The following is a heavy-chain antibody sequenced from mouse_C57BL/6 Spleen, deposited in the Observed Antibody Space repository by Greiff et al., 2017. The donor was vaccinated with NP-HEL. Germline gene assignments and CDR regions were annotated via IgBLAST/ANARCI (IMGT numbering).Heavy chain of an antibody. CDR2: INPSNGGT. CDR3: ARAYYYYAMDD. Sequence: QVQLKESGTELVKPGASVKLSCKASGYTFTSYWMHWVKQRPGQDLEWIGNINPSNGGTNYNEKFKSKATLTVDKSSSTAYMQLSSLTSEDSAVYYCARAYYYYAMDDWGQGTSVTVSS. D-gene: IGHD2-10*01. V-gene: IGHV1-53*01. CDR1: GYTFTSYW. J-gene: IGHJ4*01.